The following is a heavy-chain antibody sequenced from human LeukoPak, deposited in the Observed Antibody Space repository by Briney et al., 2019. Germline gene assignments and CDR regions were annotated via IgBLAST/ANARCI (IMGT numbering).Heavy chain of an antibody. Sequence: PGGSLRLSCAASGFTFSSYWMSWVRQAPGKGLEWVANIKQDGSEKYYVDSVKGRFTISRDNAKNSLYLQMNSLRAEDTAVYYCARAANKRQVRGVIIISHPPYNDYWGQGTLVTVSS. V-gene: IGHV3-7*01. CDR1: GFTFSSYW. D-gene: IGHD3-10*01. J-gene: IGHJ4*02. CDR2: IKQDGSEK. CDR3: ARAANKRQVRGVIIISHPPYNDY.